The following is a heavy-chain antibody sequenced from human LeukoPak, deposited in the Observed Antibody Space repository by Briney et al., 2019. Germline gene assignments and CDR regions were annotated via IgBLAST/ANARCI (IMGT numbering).Heavy chain of an antibody. CDR3: ARCRGGSCYSSGYFDS. V-gene: IGHV3-21*01. D-gene: IGHD2-15*01. Sequence: GGSLRLSCAGSGITFRSYSMNWVRQAPGKGLEWVSSISSSGSSIYYADSVKGRFTISRDNAKNSLYLQMDSLRAEDTAVFYCARCRGGSCYSSGYFDSWGQGTLVTVSS. CDR1: GITFRSYS. CDR2: ISSSGSSI. J-gene: IGHJ4*02.